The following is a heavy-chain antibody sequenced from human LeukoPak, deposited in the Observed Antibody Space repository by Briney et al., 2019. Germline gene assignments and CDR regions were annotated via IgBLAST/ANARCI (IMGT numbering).Heavy chain of an antibody. J-gene: IGHJ3*02. V-gene: IGHV4-59*01. CDR1: GGSISSYY. CDR2: IYYSGST. D-gene: IGHD3-9*01. CDR3: ARRILTGYYVDAFDI. Sequence: SETLSLTCTVSGGSISSYYWSWIRQPPGKGLEWIGYIYYSGSTNYNPSPKSRVTISVDTSKNQFSLKLSSVTAADTAVYYCARRILTGYYVDAFDIWGQGTMATVSS.